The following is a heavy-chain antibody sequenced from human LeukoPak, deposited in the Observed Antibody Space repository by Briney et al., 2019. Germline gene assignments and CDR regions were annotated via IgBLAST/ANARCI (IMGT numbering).Heavy chain of an antibody. Sequence: SETLSLTCTVSGGSISSSSYYWGWIRQPPGKGLEWIGSIYYSGSPYYNPSLKSRVTISVDTSKNQFSLKLSSVTAADTAVYYCARHRAATAYYYYMDVWGKGTTVTVSS. CDR2: IYYSGSP. J-gene: IGHJ6*03. CDR3: ARHRAATAYYYYMDV. CDR1: GGSISSSSYY. D-gene: IGHD2-15*01. V-gene: IGHV4-39*01.